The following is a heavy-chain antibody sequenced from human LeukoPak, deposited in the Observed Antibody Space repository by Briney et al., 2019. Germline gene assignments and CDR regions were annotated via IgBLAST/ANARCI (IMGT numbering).Heavy chain of an antibody. V-gene: IGHV3-30-3*01. CDR3: ARPRYSSSWYGSNFDY. J-gene: IGHJ4*02. CDR1: GFTFSSYA. D-gene: IGHD6-13*01. CDR2: ISYDGSNK. Sequence: GGSLRLSCAASGFTFSSYAMHWVRQAPSKGLEWVAVISYDGSNKYYADSVKGRFTISRDNSKNTLYLQMNSLRAEDTAVYYCARPRYSSSWYGSNFDYWGQGTLVTVSS.